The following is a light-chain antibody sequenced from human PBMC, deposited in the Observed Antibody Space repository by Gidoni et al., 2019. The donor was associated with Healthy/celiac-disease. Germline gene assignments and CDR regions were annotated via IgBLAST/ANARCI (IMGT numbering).Light chain of an antibody. Sequence: EIVLTQSPGTLSLSPGERATLACRDSQSISSKYLAWYQQKPGQAPRLLNYGASSRATGIPDRFSGSGSGTDFTLTISRLEPEDFAVYYCQQYGSSPPWTFGQGTKVEI. CDR1: QSISSKY. V-gene: IGKV3-20*01. J-gene: IGKJ1*01. CDR2: GAS. CDR3: QQYGSSPPWT.